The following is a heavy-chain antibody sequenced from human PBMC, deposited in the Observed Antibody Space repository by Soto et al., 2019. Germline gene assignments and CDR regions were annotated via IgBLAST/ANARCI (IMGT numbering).Heavy chain of an antibody. CDR2: ISTNGVGT. Sequence: GGSLRLSCAASGFTLSGYAMDWVRQAPGKGLEYVSGISTNGVGTYYANSVQGRFTISRDNSKNTVYLQMGSLRPEDMAVYYCARRARPDFYYMDVWGKGTTITVSS. V-gene: IGHV3-64*01. CDR3: ARRARPDFYYMDV. CDR1: GFTLSGYA. J-gene: IGHJ6*03. D-gene: IGHD6-6*01.